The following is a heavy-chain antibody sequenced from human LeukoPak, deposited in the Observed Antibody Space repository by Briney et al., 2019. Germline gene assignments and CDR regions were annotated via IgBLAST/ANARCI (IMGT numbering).Heavy chain of an antibody. CDR2: TYYRSKLYN. J-gene: IGHJ4*02. V-gene: IGHV6-1*01. CDR3: ARAYIAVADYYFDY. CDR1: GDSVSSNSAA. Sequence: SQTLSLTCALSGDSVSSNSAAWNWIRQTPSRGLEWLERTYYRSKLYNDYAVSVKSRITINPDTSKNQFSLQLNSVTPEDTAVYYCARAYIAVADYYFDYWGQGTLVTVSS. D-gene: IGHD6-19*01.